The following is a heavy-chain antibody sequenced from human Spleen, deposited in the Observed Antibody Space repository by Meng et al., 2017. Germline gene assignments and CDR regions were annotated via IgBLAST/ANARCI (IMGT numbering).Heavy chain of an antibody. Sequence: VQLQQWGAVLLKPSETLSLTCVVSGGSFSDYYWSWIRQPPGKGLEWIGEINHSGSTNYNPSLENRATISVDTSQNNLSLKLSSVTAADSAVYYCARGPTTMAHDFDYWGQGTLVTVSS. D-gene: IGHD4-11*01. CDR2: INHSGST. J-gene: IGHJ4*02. V-gene: IGHV4-34*01. CDR3: ARGPTTMAHDFDY. CDR1: GGSFSDYY.